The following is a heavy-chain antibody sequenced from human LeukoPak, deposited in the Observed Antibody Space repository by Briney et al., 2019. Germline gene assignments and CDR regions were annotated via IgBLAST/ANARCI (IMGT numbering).Heavy chain of an antibody. CDR3: XXGQDTAMVPFDY. CDR1: XXXXXXYX. CDR2: ISSSSSYV. Sequence: GGSLRLSCAAXXXXXXXYXMXXXXXXPGXXLEWVSSISSSSSYVYXXDXVKGRFTISRDNAKNSLYLQMNSLRAEDTAVYYCXXGQDTAMVPFDYWGQGTLVTVSS. D-gene: IGHD5-18*01. V-gene: IGHV3-21*01. J-gene: IGHJ4*02.